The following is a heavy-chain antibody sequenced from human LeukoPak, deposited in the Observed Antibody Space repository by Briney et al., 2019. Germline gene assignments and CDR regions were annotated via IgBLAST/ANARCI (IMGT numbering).Heavy chain of an antibody. J-gene: IGHJ4*02. V-gene: IGHV3-48*02. CDR3: ARGLLYSGTYVDY. CDR1: GFTFSSYT. CDR2: ISSGSSTI. D-gene: IGHD1-26*01. Sequence: GGSLRLSCAASGFTFSSYTMNWVRQAPGKGLEWVSYISSGSSTIYYADSVKGRFTISRDNAKTSLYLQMNTLRDEDTAVYYCARGLLYSGTYVDYWGQRTLVTVSS.